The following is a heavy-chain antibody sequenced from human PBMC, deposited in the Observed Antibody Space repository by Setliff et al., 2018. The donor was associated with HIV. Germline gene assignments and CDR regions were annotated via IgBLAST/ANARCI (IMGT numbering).Heavy chain of an antibody. CDR1: GYTFTNYY. Sequence: ASVKVSCKASGYTFTNYYMHWVRQAPGQGLEWMGLINPSGGKTSYAKKFQGRLTMTRDTSRSTVYMELSSLRSEDTAMYYCARCYYDSSGPTDAFDIWGQGTVVTVSS. J-gene: IGHJ3*02. CDR3: ARCYYDSSGPTDAFDI. CDR2: INPSGGKT. D-gene: IGHD3-22*01. V-gene: IGHV1-46*01.